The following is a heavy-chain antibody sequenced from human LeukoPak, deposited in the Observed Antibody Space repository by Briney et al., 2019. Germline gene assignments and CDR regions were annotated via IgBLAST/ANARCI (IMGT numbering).Heavy chain of an antibody. V-gene: IGHV4-61*02. J-gene: IGHJ4*02. CDR2: IYTSGST. CDR1: GGSISSGSYY. D-gene: IGHD5-24*01. Sequence: SETLSLTCTVSGGSISSGSYYWSWIRQPAGKGLEWIGRIYTSGSTNYNPSLKSRVTISVDTSKNQFSLKLSSVTAADTAVYYCAGKMATTTELSFDYWGQGTLVTVSS. CDR3: AGKMATTTELSFDY.